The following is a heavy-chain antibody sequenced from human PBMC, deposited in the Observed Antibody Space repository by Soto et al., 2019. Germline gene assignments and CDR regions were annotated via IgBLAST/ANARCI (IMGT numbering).Heavy chain of an antibody. J-gene: IGHJ4*02. V-gene: IGHV1-18*01. Sequence: ASVKVSCKASGYTFTSYGISWVRQAPGQGLEWMAWINSYSGNTEYSQKFQGRITITRDRSASTAYMELSSLTSEDTAIYYCARGSGHYYDFEFWGQGTQVTVSS. CDR1: GYTFTSYG. CDR3: ARGSGHYYDFEF. D-gene: IGHD3-22*01. CDR2: INSYSGNT.